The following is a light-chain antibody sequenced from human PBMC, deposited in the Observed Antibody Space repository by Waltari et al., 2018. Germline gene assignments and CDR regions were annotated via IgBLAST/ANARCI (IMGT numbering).Light chain of an antibody. Sequence: DIVMTQSLESLAVSLGERATINCKSSQSLLYYSNDKNYLAWYQQKPGQPPKLLIYWAATRQSGVPDRFSGSGSGTDFTLTISSLQAEDVAVYYCQQYYSRRTFGQGTKVEIK. J-gene: IGKJ1*01. CDR3: QQYYSRRT. CDR2: WAA. CDR1: QSLLYYSNDKNY. V-gene: IGKV4-1*01.